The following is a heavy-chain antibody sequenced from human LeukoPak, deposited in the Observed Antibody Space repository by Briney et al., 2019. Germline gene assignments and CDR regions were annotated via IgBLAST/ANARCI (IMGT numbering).Heavy chain of an antibody. CDR1: GITFSYYW. D-gene: IGHD3-10*02. CDR3: IRESHVGLYLEY. J-gene: IGHJ4*02. Sequence: GSLRISCAASGITFSYYWVPWVRQSSGKGLVLGSRINTDGSETRYADSVKGRFTISRDNAKNTLYLQMNSLRAEDTAVYYCIRESHVGLYLEYWGQGTLGIVTS. V-gene: IGHV3-74*01. CDR2: INTDGSET.